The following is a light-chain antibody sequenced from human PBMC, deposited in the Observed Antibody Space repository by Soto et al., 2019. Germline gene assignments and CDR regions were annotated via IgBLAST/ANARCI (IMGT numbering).Light chain of an antibody. J-gene: IGKJ5*01. Sequence: EIVLTQSPGTLSLSPGERATLSCRASQSVSSTYVAWYQQKPGQTPRLLVYGASSRATGIPDRFSGSGSGTDFTLTISRLEPEDFAVYYCQQHGGSPITFGQGTRLEIK. CDR2: GAS. V-gene: IGKV3-20*01. CDR1: QSVSSTY. CDR3: QQHGGSPIT.